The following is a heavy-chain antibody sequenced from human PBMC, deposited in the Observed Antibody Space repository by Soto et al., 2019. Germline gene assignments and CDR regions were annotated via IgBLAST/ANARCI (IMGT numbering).Heavy chain of an antibody. V-gene: IGHV3-7*05. J-gene: IGHJ6*02. CDR1: GFTFSSYW. CDR3: ARSEGPRTYYYYGMDV. Sequence: GGSLRLSCAASGFTFSSYWMSWVRQAPGKGLEWVANIKQDGSEKYYVDSVKGRFTISRDNAKNSLYLQMNSLRAEDTAVYYCARSEGPRTYYYYGMDVWGQGTTVTV. CDR2: IKQDGSEK.